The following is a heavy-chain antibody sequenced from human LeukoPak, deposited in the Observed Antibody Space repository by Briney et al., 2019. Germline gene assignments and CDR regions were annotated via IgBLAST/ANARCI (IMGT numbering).Heavy chain of an antibody. V-gene: IGHV4-30-4*08. CDR2: IYYSGST. J-gene: IGHJ4*02. Sequence: PSETLTLTCIVSGGSVSSGSYYWSWIRQPPGKGLEWIGYIYYSGSTSYNPSLKSRVTISVDPSKNQFSLKLDSVTAADTAVYFCAREQSTFCGGDCYSEGAYWGQGTLVTVSS. CDR1: GGSVSSGSYY. D-gene: IGHD2-21*02. CDR3: AREQSTFCGGDCYSEGAY.